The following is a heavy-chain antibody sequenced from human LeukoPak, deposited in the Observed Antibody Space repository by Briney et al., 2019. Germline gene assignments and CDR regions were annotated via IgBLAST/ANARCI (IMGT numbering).Heavy chain of an antibody. CDR3: ARDQSKQWLAAFDY. J-gene: IGHJ4*02. V-gene: IGHV3-11*01. Sequence: KPGGSLRLSCAASGFTFSDYYMSWIRQAPGKGLEWVSYISSSGSTIYYADSVKGRFTISRDNAKNSLYLQMNSLRAEDTAVYYCARDQSKQWLAAFDYWGQGTLVTVSS. CDR2: ISSSGSTI. CDR1: GFTFSDYY. D-gene: IGHD6-19*01.